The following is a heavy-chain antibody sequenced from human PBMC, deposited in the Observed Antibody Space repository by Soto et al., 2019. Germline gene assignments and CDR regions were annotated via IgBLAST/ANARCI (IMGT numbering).Heavy chain of an antibody. CDR3: ARDGVATTSYYYYGMDV. D-gene: IGHD5-12*01. J-gene: IGHJ6*02. Sequence: VGSLRLPRAAAGLSFSSCSMHCVRQAPGKGLEWVAVISYDGSNKYYADSVKGRFTISRDNSKNTLYLQMNSLRAEDTAVYYCARDGVATTSYYYYGMDVWGQGTTVTVSS. V-gene: IGHV3-30-3*01. CDR2: ISYDGSNK. CDR1: GLSFSSCS.